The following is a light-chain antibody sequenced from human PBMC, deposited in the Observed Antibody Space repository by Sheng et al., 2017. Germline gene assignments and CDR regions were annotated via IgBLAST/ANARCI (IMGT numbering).Light chain of an antibody. CDR1: QTVSSNF. J-gene: IGKJ4*01. V-gene: IGKV3-20*01. CDR2: GAS. CDR3: QQYGTSPLT. Sequence: EIVLTQSPGTLSLSPGERATLSCRASQTVSSNFLAWYQQKPGQPPSLLIYGASYRATGIPDRFSGSGSGTDFTLTISRLEPEDFAVYYCQQYGTSPLTFGGGTKVDIK.